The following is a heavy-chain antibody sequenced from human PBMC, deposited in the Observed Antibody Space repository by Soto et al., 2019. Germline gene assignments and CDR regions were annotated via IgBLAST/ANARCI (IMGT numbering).Heavy chain of an antibody. CDR2: IYHSGST. J-gene: IGHJ5*02. V-gene: IGHV4-30-2*01. Sequence: TLSLTCAVSDGSISSGGYSWSWIRQPPGKGLEWIGYIYHSGSTYYNPSLKSRVTISVDRSKNQFSLKLSSVTAADTAVYYCARVTDRWGQGTLVTVSS. CDR1: DGSISSGGYS. CDR3: ARVTDR.